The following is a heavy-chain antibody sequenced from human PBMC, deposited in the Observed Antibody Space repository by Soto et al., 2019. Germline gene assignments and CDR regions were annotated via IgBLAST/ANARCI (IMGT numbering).Heavy chain of an antibody. CDR1: GYTFTSYG. V-gene: IGHV1-18*01. CDR2: ISAYNGNT. D-gene: IGHD2-2*02. J-gene: IGHJ6*02. CDR3: ARDSLAGLVPAAINYYYGMDV. Sequence: QVQLVQSGAEVKKPGASVKVSCKASGYTFTSYGISWVRQAPGQGLEWMGWISAYNGNTNYAQKLQGRVTMTTDTSTSTAYMELRSLRSDDTAVYYCARDSLAGLVPAAINYYYGMDVWGQGTTVTVSS.